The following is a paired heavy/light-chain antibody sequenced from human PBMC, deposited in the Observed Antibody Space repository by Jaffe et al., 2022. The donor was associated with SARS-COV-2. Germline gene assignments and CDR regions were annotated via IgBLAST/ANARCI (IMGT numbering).Light chain of an antibody. V-gene: IGKV1-12*01. CDR1: QGISSW. CDR3: QQANSFPLT. J-gene: IGKJ4*01. Sequence: DIQMTQSPSSVSASVGDRVTITCRASQGISSWLAWYQQKPGKAPKLLIYAASSLQSGVPSRFSGSGSGTDFTLTISGLQPEDFATYYCQQANSFPLTFGGGTKVEIK. CDR2: AAS.
Heavy chain of an antibody. Sequence: QLQLQESGPGLVKPLETLSLTCTVSGDSISSSSSYWGWIRQPPGKGLEWIGSIYYSGSAYYNPSLKSRVTISVDTSKNQFSLKLTSVTAADTAVYYCSVGRGRNYYYYYMDVWGKGTTVTVSS. D-gene: IGHD5-12*01. CDR1: GDSISSSSSY. V-gene: IGHV4-39*01. CDR3: SVGRGRNYYYYYMDV. CDR2: IYYSGSA. J-gene: IGHJ6*03.